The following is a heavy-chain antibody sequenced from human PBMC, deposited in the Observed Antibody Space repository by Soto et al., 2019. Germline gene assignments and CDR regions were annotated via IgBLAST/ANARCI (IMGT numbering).Heavy chain of an antibody. D-gene: IGHD4-4*01. Sequence: QVQLVQSGAEVKKPGASVKGSCKASGYTVTTYDLSWVRQAPGQGLEWMGWISPYSGNTKYAQKLQGRVTMTTDTSRNTAYVELRSLRSDDTAVYYCGRERSGYSHTFDPLGQGTLVTVSS. V-gene: IGHV1-18*01. CDR3: GRERSGYSHTFDP. J-gene: IGHJ5*02. CDR1: GYTVTTYD. CDR2: ISPYSGNT.